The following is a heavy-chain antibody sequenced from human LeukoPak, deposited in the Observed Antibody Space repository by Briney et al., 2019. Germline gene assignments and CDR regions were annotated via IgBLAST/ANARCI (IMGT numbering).Heavy chain of an antibody. CDR2: INPNSGGT. J-gene: IGHJ4*02. D-gene: IGHD6-19*01. Sequence: ASVKVSCQASGHTFTDYHIHWVGQAPGQGLEWMGWINPNSGGTNYAEKFHGRVTMTRDTYINTAYMELSGLRSADTAVYYCARFRHGAVAGTPHCDFWGQGTLVSVSS. V-gene: IGHV1-2*02. CDR1: GHTFTDYH. CDR3: ARFRHGAVAGTPHCDF.